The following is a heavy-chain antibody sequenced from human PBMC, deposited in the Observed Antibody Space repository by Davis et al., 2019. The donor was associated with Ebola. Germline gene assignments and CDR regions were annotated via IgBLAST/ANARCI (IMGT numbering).Heavy chain of an antibody. J-gene: IGHJ4*02. CDR2: ISSSSNYI. V-gene: IGHV3-21*01. CDR1: GFTFSSYY. Sequence: GGSLRLSCAASGFTFSSYYMNWVRQAPGKGLEWVSSISSSSNYIYYADSMKGRFTISRDNAKNTLYLQMNSLRTEDTAVYSCARDLWFGELSDCWGQGTLVTVSS. D-gene: IGHD3-10*01. CDR3: ARDLWFGELSDC.